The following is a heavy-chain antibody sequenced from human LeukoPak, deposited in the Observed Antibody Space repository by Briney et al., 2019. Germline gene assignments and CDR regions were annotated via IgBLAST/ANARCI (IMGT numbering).Heavy chain of an antibody. D-gene: IGHD3-3*01. CDR1: GRSLSGTPYC. J-gene: IGHJ4*02. CDR2: IYYSGSP. CDR3: ARASTIFGHFAY. V-gene: IGHV4-39*07. Sequence: SETLSLTCAISGRSLSGTPYCWGWIRQPPGMGLEWIGSIYYSGSPYYNPSLKSRPTISVDTSKNQFSLKLTSVTAADTAVYYCARASTIFGHFAYWGRGTLVTVSS.